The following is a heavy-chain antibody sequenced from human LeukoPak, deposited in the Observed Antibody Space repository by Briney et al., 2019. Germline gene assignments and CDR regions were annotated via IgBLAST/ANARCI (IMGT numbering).Heavy chain of an antibody. Sequence: PGGSLRLSRAGSGFIFSQFWMQWVRQVPGKGLVWVSRINGDGSTTNYVDSVKGRFTISRDNAKNTLYLQMNSLRTEDTAVYYCARDGLPAARDIWGQGTMVTVSS. D-gene: IGHD6-6*01. CDR3: ARDGLPAARDI. V-gene: IGHV3-74*01. J-gene: IGHJ3*02. CDR1: GFIFSQFW. CDR2: INGDGSTT.